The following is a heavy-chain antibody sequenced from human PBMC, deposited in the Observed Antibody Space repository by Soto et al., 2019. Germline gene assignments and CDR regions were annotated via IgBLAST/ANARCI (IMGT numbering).Heavy chain of an antibody. CDR1: GDTSSTYS. V-gene: IGHV1-69*02. Sequence: QVQLVQSGAEVKKTGSSVKVSCKASGDTSSTYSINWVRQAPGQGLEWVGRIIPILALTKYAQRFQGRVTITADKSTSKVYMELSSLRSEDTAVYYSARGYCSGGSCYSPPYNWFDPWGQGTLVTVSS. J-gene: IGHJ5*02. D-gene: IGHD2-15*01. CDR2: IIPILALT. CDR3: ARGYCSGGSCYSPPYNWFDP.